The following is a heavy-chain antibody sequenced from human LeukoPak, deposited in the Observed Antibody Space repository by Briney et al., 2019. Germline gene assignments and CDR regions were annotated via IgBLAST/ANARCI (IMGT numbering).Heavy chain of an antibody. J-gene: IGHJ5*02. CDR2: ISTDSGDT. V-gene: IGHV1-2*02. CDR3: AGLGSTVEGRIDR. CDR1: GYRFTRYH. Sequence: GASVTVSCTPSGYRFTRYHVHWVRQAPGHGSEWTGRISTDSGDTKIAQKFEGRVTMTRDTSINTAYMELSRLTSDDRAVYYCAGLGSTVEGRIDRWGQGTPVTVCS. D-gene: IGHD4-23*01.